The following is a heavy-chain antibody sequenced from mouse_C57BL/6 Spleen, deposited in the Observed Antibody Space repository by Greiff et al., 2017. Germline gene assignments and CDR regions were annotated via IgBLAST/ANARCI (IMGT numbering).Heavy chain of an antibody. CDR1: GYSITSGYY. D-gene: IGHD2-4*01. V-gene: IGHV3-6*01. CDR3: ARDRDYDDYYAMDY. Sequence: VQLKQSGPGLVKPSQSLSLTCSVTGYSITSGYYWNWIRQFPGNKLEWMGYISYDGSNNYNPSLKNRISITRDTSKNQFFLKLNSVTTEDTATYYCARDRDYDDYYAMDYWGQGTSVTVSS. CDR2: ISYDGSN. J-gene: IGHJ4*01.